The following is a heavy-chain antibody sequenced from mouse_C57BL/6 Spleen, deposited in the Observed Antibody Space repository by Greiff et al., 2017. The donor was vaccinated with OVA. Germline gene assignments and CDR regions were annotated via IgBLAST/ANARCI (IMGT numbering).Heavy chain of an antibody. D-gene: IGHD2-2*01. J-gene: IGHJ4*01. CDR3: TRNGYHYYAMDY. CDR1: GYTFTSYW. CDR2: IYPGNSDT. V-gene: IGHV1-5*01. Sequence: EVQLQQSGTVLARPGASVKMSCKTSGYTFTSYWMHWVKQRPGQGLEWIGAIYPGNSDTSYNQKFKGKAKLTAVTSASTAYMELSSLTNEDSAVYDCTRNGYHYYAMDYWGQGTSVTVSS.